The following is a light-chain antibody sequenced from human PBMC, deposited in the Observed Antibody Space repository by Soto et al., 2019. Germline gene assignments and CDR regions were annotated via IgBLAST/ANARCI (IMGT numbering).Light chain of an antibody. J-gene: IGKJ5*01. CDR3: QQYNDRPPMT. CDR2: GAS. CDR1: QSVSSN. V-gene: IGKV3-15*01. Sequence: VRKHSNAPLSVPTGERATLSYSISQSVSSNFAWYQQKPGQAPRLLIYGASTRATGIPARFSGSGSGTEFTLTISSLQSEDFAVYYCQQYNDRPPMTFGQGTRVAIK.